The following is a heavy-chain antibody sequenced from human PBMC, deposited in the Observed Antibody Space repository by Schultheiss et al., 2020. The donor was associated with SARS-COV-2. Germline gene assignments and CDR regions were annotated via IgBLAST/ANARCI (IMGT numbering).Heavy chain of an antibody. CDR2: MYHTDNT. Sequence: GSLRLSCAASGFTFSSYAMSWVRQPPGKGLEWIGSMYHTDNTYYNPPLKSRVTISADTSKNQFSLKLSSVTATDTAVYYCVSTSDIVVAVATTWGQGTLVTVSS. J-gene: IGHJ1*01. CDR3: VSTSDIVVAVATT. D-gene: IGHD2-15*01. CDR1: GFTFSSYA. V-gene: IGHV4-38-2*01.